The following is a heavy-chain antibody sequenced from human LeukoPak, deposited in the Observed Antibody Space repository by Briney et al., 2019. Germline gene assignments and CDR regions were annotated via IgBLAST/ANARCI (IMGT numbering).Heavy chain of an antibody. V-gene: IGHV3-30*03. Sequence: GGSLRLSCAASGFIFSNYDMYWVRQAPGKGPEWVAVMSRDVNHKYYADFVKGRFTISRDNSKNTLHLQMNTLTTEDTAVYYCARGAKWAYYFDYWGQGTLVTVSS. CDR1: GFIFSNYD. D-gene: IGHD1-26*01. CDR3: ARGAKWAYYFDY. CDR2: MSRDVNHK. J-gene: IGHJ4*02.